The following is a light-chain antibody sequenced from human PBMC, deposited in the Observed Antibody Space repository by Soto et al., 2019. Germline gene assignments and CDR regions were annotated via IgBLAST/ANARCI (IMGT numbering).Light chain of an antibody. Sequence: DIQMTQSTSSLSVSVGDRVTITCLASQSISSYLNWYQQKPGKAPKLLIYAASSLQSGVPSRFSGSGSGTDFTLTISSLQPEDFATYFCQQSYSLRGTFGQGTMVDTK. CDR1: QSISSY. J-gene: IGKJ1*01. V-gene: IGKV1-39*01. CDR3: QQSYSLRGT. CDR2: AAS.